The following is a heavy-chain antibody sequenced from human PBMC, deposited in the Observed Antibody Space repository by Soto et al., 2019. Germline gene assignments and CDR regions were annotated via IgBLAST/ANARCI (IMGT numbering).Heavy chain of an antibody. Sequence: SETLSLTCAVYGGSFSGFYWSWIRQPPGKGLEWIGEINHSGSTNYNPSLKSRVTISVDTSKNQFSLKLSSVTAADTAVYYCARGSRIAARRGLKDYFDYWGQGTLVTVSS. D-gene: IGHD6-6*01. CDR3: ARGSRIAARRGLKDYFDY. J-gene: IGHJ4*02. CDR2: INHSGST. CDR1: GGSFSGFY. V-gene: IGHV4-34*01.